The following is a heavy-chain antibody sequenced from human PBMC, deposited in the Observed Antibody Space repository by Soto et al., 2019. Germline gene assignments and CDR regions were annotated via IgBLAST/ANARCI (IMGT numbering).Heavy chain of an antibody. D-gene: IGHD1-1*01. CDR1: GYTFSTYA. Sequence: ASVKVSCKASGYTFSTYAIHWVRQAPGQSLEWMGWLNGGTGQTRYSQRFQDRVTITRDTSASTAYMEVSSLRPEDTAVYYCARGKGMEENYYYYGMDIWGQGTTVTVSS. V-gene: IGHV1-3*01. J-gene: IGHJ6*02. CDR2: LNGGTGQT. CDR3: ARGKGMEENYYYYGMDI.